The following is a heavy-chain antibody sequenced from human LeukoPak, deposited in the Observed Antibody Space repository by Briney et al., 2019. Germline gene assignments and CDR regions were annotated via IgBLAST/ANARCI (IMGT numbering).Heavy chain of an antibody. J-gene: IGHJ4*02. CDR3: ARARADFATTIGRKKTFDY. D-gene: IGHD1-1*01. CDR2: INHSGST. Sequence: PSETLSLTCAVYGGSFSGYYWSWIRQPPGKGLEWIGEINHSGSTNYNPSLKSRVTISVDTSKNQFSLKLSSVTAADTAVYYCARARADFATTIGRKKTFDYWGQGTLVTVSS. CDR1: GGSFSGYY. V-gene: IGHV4-34*01.